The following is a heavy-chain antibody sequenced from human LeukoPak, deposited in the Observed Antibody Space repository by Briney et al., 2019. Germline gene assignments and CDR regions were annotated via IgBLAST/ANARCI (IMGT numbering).Heavy chain of an antibody. CDR1: GDSFSGNRAT. D-gene: IGHD3-9*01. V-gene: IGHV6-1*01. Sequence: SQTLSLTCAISGDSFSGNRATWDWLRQSPSRGLEWLGRIYYRSKWYSDYAVSVKGRITINPDTSKNQFSLLLNSVTPEDSAVYFCGRAEHDWGSDYWGQGTLVTVSS. J-gene: IGHJ4*02. CDR2: IYYRSKWYS. CDR3: GRAEHDWGSDY.